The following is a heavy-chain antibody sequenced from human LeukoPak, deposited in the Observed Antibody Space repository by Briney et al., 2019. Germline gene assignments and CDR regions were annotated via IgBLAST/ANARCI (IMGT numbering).Heavy chain of an antibody. J-gene: IGHJ4*02. CDR2: ISSSGSTI. CDR3: ARNRRGIVVVTAIDY. CDR1: GFTFSSYE. Sequence: QPGGSLRLSCAASGFTFSSYEMNWVRQAPGKGLEWGSYISSSGSTIYYADSVKGRFTISRDNAKNSLYLQMNSLRAEDTAVYYCARNRRGIVVVTAIDYWGQGTLVTVSS. V-gene: IGHV3-48*03. D-gene: IGHD2-21*02.